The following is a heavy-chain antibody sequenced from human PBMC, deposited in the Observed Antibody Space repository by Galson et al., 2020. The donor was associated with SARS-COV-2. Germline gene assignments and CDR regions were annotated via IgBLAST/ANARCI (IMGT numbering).Heavy chain of an antibody. J-gene: IGHJ2*01. Sequence: GESLKISCAASGFALSSYVLHWVRRATGQGPEWVSAIGTGGDTYYADSVLGRFTISRDNAKKSVYLQMNSLIAEDMAVYYCARDLYVGYCTMGLCYQARYFDLWCRGTLVTVSS. CDR1: GFALSSYV. D-gene: IGHD2-8*01. CDR3: ARDLYVGYCTMGLCYQARYFDL. CDR2: IGTGGDT. V-gene: IGHV3-13*01.